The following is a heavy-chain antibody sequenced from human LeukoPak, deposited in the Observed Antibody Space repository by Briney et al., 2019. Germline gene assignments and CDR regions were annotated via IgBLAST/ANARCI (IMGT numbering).Heavy chain of an antibody. J-gene: IGHJ3*02. CDR1: GYSLTNYY. V-gene: IGHV1-46*01. D-gene: IGHD5-12*01. Sequence: ASVKLSCKVSGYSLTNYYMHWVRHVPGQGPEWLGLINPSGGTKYAQKFQDRVTMTRDTSTSTIYMALSILTSEDRAVYYCAREWLTDRGASRTFDIWGQGTMVTVSS. CDR2: INPSGGT. CDR3: AREWLTDRGASRTFDI.